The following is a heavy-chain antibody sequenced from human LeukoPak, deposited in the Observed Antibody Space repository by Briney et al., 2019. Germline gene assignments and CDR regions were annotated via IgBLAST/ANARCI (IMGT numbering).Heavy chain of an antibody. D-gene: IGHD3-3*01. CDR3: ARAGVVTIQSSFDY. Sequence: SVRVSCKASGGTFSSYAISWVRQAPGQGLEWMGGIIPIFGTANCAQKFQGRVTITADESTSTAYMELSSLRSEDTAVYYCARAGVVTIQSSFDYWGQGTLVTVSS. CDR1: GGTFSSYA. CDR2: IIPIFGTA. J-gene: IGHJ4*02. V-gene: IGHV1-69*13.